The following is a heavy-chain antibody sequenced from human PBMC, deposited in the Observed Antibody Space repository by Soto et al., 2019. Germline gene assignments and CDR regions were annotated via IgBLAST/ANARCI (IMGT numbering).Heavy chain of an antibody. V-gene: IGHV1-69*01. CDR1: GGLFSSYP. J-gene: IGHJ4*02. CDR2: IIPVFQTA. D-gene: IGHD2-15*01. CDR3: ARDGGNICSGGRCYFQAPDY. Sequence: QEQLVQSGAEVKKPGSSVKVSCKASGGLFSSYPISWVRQVPGQGLEWMGGIIPVFQTAYYTQRFQGRVTITADESTNTAYIELSSLRSEDTAIYYCARDGGNICSGGRCYFQAPDYCGQGTLVTVSP.